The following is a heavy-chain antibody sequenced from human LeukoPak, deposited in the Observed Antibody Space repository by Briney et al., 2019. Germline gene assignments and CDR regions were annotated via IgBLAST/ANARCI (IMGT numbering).Heavy chain of an antibody. CDR1: GFTFINAW. J-gene: IGHJ4*02. CDR2: ISSSGNTT. D-gene: IGHD6-19*01. CDR3: ARDGGSAWFLDY. V-gene: IGHV3-11*04. Sequence: PGGSLRLSCAASGFTFINAWMAWVRQAPGKGLEWVSYISSSGNTTYNADSVKGRFSITRDNAKNSLYLQMNSLRAEDTAVYYCARDGGSAWFLDYWGQGTLVTVSS.